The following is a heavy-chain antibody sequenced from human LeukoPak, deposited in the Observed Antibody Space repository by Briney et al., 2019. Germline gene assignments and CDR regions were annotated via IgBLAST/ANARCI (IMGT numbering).Heavy chain of an antibody. CDR2: INPSGGST. V-gene: IGHV1-46*01. CDR3: AREYRYAFWSGYYLSDAFDI. J-gene: IGHJ3*02. Sequence: ASVTVSCKASGYTFTSYYMHWVRQAPGQGLEWMGIINPSGGSTSYAQKFLGRVTMTRDMSTSTIYMELSSLRSEDTAVYYCAREYRYAFWSGYYLSDAFDIWGQGTMVTVSS. CDR1: GYTFTSYY. D-gene: IGHD3-3*01.